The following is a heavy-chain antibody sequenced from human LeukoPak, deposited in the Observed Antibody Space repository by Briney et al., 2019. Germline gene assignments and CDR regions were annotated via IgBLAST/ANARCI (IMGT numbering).Heavy chain of an antibody. CDR1: GYTFTGYY. CDR2: INPNSGGT. V-gene: IGHV1-2*02. D-gene: IGHD6-19*01. J-gene: IGHJ4*02. CDR3: ARDLAPSSTDY. Sequence: EASVKVSCKASGYTFTGYYMHWVRQAPGQGLEWMGWINPNSGGTDYAQKFQGRVTMTRDTSISTAYMELSRLRSDDTAVYYCARDLAPSSTDYWGQGTLVTVSS.